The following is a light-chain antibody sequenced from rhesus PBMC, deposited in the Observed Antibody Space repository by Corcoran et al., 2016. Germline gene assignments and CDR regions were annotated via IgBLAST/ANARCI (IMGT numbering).Light chain of an antibody. Sequence: EIVMTQSPATLSLSPGERATLSCRARQSVSSSLAWYQQKPGQAPRLLIFGATSRATGIPDRFSGSGSGTEFPLTLSSLEPEEFAVYYCQQYSNWLTFGGGTKVEIK. CDR2: GAT. CDR3: QQYSNWLT. V-gene: IGKV3-42*03. CDR1: QSVSSS. J-gene: IGKJ4*01.